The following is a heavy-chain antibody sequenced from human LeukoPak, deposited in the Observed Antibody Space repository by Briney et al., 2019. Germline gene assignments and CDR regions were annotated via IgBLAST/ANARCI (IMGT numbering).Heavy chain of an antibody. CDR2: INAGNGNT. Sequence: GASVKVSCEASGYTFTSYAMHWVRQAPGQRLEWMGWINAGNGNTKYSQKFQGRVTITRDTSASTAYMELSSLRSEDTAVYYCARDLGSWYFDYWGQGTLVTVSS. CDR3: ARDLGSWYFDY. V-gene: IGHV1-3*01. CDR1: GYTFTSYA. J-gene: IGHJ4*02. D-gene: IGHD6-13*01.